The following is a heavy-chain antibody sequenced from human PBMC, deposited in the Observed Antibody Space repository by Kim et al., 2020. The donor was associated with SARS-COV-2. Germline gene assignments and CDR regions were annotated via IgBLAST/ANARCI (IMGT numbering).Heavy chain of an antibody. CDR2: IRSKADGGTT. CDR3: RGSSWINGRFDP. Sequence: GGSLRLSCEASGFTFTHAWMTWVRQAPGKGLEWVGHIRSKADGGTTDYAAAVRGRFTISRDDSRSRLFLQMNSLKVEDTAVYYCRGSSWINGRFDPWGQGTLVTVSS. CDR1: GFTFTHAW. V-gene: IGHV3-15*01. J-gene: IGHJ5*02. D-gene: IGHD6-13*01.